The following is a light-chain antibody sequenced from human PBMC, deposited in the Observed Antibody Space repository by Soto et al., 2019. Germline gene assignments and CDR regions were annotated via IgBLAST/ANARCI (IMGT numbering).Light chain of an antibody. CDR1: QSVTSY. V-gene: IGKV3-11*01. J-gene: IGKJ5*01. CDR3: QQRSTWPIT. CDR2: DAS. Sequence: EIVLTQSPATLSLSPGERATLSCRASQSVTSYLAWYQQKPGQAPRLLIYDASNRATGIPARFSGSGSGADFTLTISSLEPEDFAVYYCQQRSTWPITFGQGTLLEMK.